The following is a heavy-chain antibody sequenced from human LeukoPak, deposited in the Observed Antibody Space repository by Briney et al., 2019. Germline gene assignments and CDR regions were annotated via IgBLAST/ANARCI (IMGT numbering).Heavy chain of an antibody. CDR3: ARGSPKSSKYYYGSGSWIDY. CDR1: GYTLTELS. Sequence: ASVNVSCKVSGYTLTELSMHWVRQAPGKGLEWMGGFDPEDGETIYAQKFQGRVTMTEDTSTDTAYMELSSLRSEDTAVYYCARGSPKSSKYYYGSGSWIDYWGQGTLVTVSS. CDR2: FDPEDGET. D-gene: IGHD3-10*01. V-gene: IGHV1-24*01. J-gene: IGHJ4*02.